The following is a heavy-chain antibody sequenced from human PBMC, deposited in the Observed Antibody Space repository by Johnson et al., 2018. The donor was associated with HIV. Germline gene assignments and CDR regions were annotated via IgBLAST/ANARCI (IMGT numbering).Heavy chain of an antibody. CDR3: ARDIARRGGAAFDI. V-gene: IGHV3-23*04. CDR1: GFTFSSYA. D-gene: IGHD6-13*01. J-gene: IGHJ3*02. Sequence: VQLVESGGGLVQPGGSLRLSCAVSGFTFSSYAMSWVRQAPGKGLEWVSAISGSGGSTYYADSVKARFTISRDNAKNSLYLQMNSLKPEDTAVYFCARDIARRGGAAFDIWGQGTMVTVSS. CDR2: ISGSGGST.